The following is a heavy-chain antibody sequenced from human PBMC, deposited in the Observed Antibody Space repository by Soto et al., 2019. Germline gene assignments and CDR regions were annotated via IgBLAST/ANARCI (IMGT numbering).Heavy chain of an antibody. CDR1: GGSISSSNW. V-gene: IGHV4-4*02. CDR2: IYHSGST. J-gene: IGHJ6*02. Sequence: QVQLQESGPGLVKPSGTLSLTCAVSGGSISSSNWWSWVRQPPGKGLEWIGEIYHSGSTNYNPSLKSRVTISVDKSKNQFTLKLSSVTAADTAVYYCARGGFCVGYSCRAYYYYYGMDVWGQGTTVTVSS. CDR3: ARGGFCVGYSCRAYYYYYGMDV. D-gene: IGHD1-1*01.